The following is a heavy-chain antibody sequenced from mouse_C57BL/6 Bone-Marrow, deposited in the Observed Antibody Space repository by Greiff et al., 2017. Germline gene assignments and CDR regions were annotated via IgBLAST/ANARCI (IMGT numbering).Heavy chain of an antibody. D-gene: IGHD2-3*01. CDR3: AREYDGYYYAMDY. J-gene: IGHJ4*01. Sequence: EVQRVESGGGLVKPGGSLKLSCAASGFTFSSYTMSWVRQTPEKRLEWVATISGGGGNTYYPESVKGRFTISRDNAKNTLYLQMSSLRSEDTALYYCAREYDGYYYAMDYWGQGTSVTVSS. V-gene: IGHV5-9*01. CDR1: GFTFSSYT. CDR2: ISGGGGNT.